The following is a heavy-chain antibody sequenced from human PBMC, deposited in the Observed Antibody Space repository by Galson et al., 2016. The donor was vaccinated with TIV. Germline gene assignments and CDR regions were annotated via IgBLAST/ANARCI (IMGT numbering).Heavy chain of an antibody. Sequence: SLRLSCAASGFTFSNVWMNWFRQAPGMGLEWVGRIKNKIDGGTTDYGAPVKGRFTISRDDAKDGLFLQVDSLKTEDTAIYYCTAGLHNSGGMDHWGQGTLVTVSS. J-gene: IGHJ4*02. V-gene: IGHV3-15*05. CDR1: GFTFSNVW. CDR3: TAGLHNSGGMDH. D-gene: IGHD7-27*01. CDR2: IKNKIDGGTT.